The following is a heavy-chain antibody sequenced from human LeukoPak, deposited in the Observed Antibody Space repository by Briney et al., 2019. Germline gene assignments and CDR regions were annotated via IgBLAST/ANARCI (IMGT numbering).Heavy chain of an antibody. CDR1: GFTFKSYS. J-gene: IGHJ4*02. CDR2: ITSTSGDM. Sequence: GGSLRLSCAASGFTFKSYSMNWVRQAPGKGLEWVAFITSTSGDMFYADSVKGRFTISRDNAKNSLYLQMDSLRAEDMAVYYCARAAGYYFDYWGQGSLVTVSS. V-gene: IGHV3-21*05. CDR3: ARAAGYYFDY.